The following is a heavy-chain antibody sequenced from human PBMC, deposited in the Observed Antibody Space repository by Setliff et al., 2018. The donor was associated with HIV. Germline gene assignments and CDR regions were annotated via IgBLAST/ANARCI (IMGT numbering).Heavy chain of an antibody. Sequence: SETLSLTCVVYAGSFSGYSWTWSRQPPGKGLEWIGEINHSGSYISNPSLKSRVTISVDTSKNQFSLKLNSVTAADTAVYYCATGLTMTPDYWGQGSLVTVSS. CDR1: AGSFSGYS. V-gene: IGHV4-34*01. J-gene: IGHJ4*02. D-gene: IGHD7-27*01. CDR2: INHSGSY. CDR3: ATGLTMTPDY.